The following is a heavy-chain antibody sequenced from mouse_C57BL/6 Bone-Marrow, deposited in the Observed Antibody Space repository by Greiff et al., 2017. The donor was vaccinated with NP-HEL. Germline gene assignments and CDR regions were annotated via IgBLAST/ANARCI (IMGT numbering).Heavy chain of an antibody. CDR2: INPSSGYT. D-gene: IGHD1-1*01. CDR1: GYTFTSYW. J-gene: IGHJ3*01. Sequence: QVQLQQSGAELAKPGASVKLSCKASGYTFTSYWMHWVKQGPGQGLEWIGYINPSSGYTKYNQKFKDKATLTADKSSSTAYMQLSSLTYEDSAVYYCARYIDYYGSSTSGFAYWGQGTLVTVSA. V-gene: IGHV1-7*01. CDR3: ARYIDYYGSSTSGFAY.